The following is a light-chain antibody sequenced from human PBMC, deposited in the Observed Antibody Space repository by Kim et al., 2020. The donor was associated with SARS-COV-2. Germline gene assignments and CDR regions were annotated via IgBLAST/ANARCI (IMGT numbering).Light chain of an antibody. CDR1: SLSSYY. J-gene: IGLJ2*01. CDR3: NSRDSSGNHVV. V-gene: IGLV3-19*01. Sequence: ALGQTVRITCQGYSLSSYYASWYQQKPGQAPVLVIYGKNNRPSVIPDLFSGSSSGNTASLTITGAQAEDEADYYCNSRDSSGNHVVFGGGTQLTVL. CDR2: GKN.